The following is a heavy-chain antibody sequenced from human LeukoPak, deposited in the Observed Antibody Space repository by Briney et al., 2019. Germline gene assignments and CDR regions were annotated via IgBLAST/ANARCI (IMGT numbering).Heavy chain of an antibody. Sequence: SETLSLTCTVSGGSISSGGYYWTWIRQHTGKGLEWIGYIYYSGSTHYNPFLKSRVSISVDTSKNQFSLNLRSVTAADTAVYYCARSRGSYEENFDCWGQGTLVTVSS. J-gene: IGHJ4*02. V-gene: IGHV4-31*03. D-gene: IGHD2-15*01. CDR2: IYYSGST. CDR3: ARSRGSYEENFDC. CDR1: GGSISSGGYY.